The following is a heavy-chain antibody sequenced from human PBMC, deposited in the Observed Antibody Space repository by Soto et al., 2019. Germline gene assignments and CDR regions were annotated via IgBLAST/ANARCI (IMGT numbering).Heavy chain of an antibody. Sequence: PGGSLRLSCAASGFTFSSYWMHWVRQAPGKGLVWVSRINSDGSGTSYADSVKGRFTISRDNSKNTLYLQMNSLRAEDTAVYYCASKPAAFIVATIKDAFDIWGQGTMVTVSS. J-gene: IGHJ3*02. CDR3: ASKPAAFIVATIKDAFDI. V-gene: IGHV3-74*01. CDR2: INSDGSGT. D-gene: IGHD5-12*01. CDR1: GFTFSSYW.